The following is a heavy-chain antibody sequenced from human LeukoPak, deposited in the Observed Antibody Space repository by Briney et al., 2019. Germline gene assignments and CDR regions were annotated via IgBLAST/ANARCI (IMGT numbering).Heavy chain of an antibody. Sequence: GGSLRLSCAASGFTVSSNYMSWVRQAPGKGLEWVSVIYSGGSTYYADSVKGRFTISRDNSKNTLYLQMNSLRDEDTAVYYCARAYSSGEGVDYWGQGTLVTVSS. CDR3: ARAYSSGEGVDY. V-gene: IGHV3-53*01. J-gene: IGHJ4*02. CDR2: IYSGGST. D-gene: IGHD6-19*01. CDR1: GFTVSSNY.